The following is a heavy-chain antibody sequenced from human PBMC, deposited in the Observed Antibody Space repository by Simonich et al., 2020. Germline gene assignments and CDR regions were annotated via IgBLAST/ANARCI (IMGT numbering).Heavy chain of an antibody. CDR2: INHSGST. CDR1: GGSFSGYY. CDR3: ARGKGWKNALDI. Sequence: QVQLQQWGAGLLKPSETLSLTCAVYGGSFSGYYWSWIRQPPGKGLGWIGEINHSGSTNYNPSLKSRVTISVDTSKNQFSLKLSSVTAADTAVYYCARGKGWKNALDIWGQGTMVTVSS. D-gene: IGHD1-1*01. J-gene: IGHJ3*02. V-gene: IGHV4-34*01.